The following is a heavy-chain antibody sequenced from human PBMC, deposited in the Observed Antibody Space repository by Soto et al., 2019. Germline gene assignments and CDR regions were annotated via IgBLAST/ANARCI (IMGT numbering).Heavy chain of an antibody. D-gene: IGHD3-22*01. Sequence: SETLSLTCTVSGGSISSYYWSWIRQPPGKGLEWIGYIYYSGSTNYNPSLKSRVTISVDTSKNQFSLKLSSVTAADTAVYYCAREMSDYYDSSGYLDYWGQGTLVTVSS. CDR3: AREMSDYYDSSGYLDY. CDR1: GGSISSYY. J-gene: IGHJ4*02. V-gene: IGHV4-59*01. CDR2: IYYSGST.